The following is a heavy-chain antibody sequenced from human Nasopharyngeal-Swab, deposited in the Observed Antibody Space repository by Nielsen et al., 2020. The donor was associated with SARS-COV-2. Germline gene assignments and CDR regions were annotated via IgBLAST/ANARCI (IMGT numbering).Heavy chain of an antibody. CDR2: IYPSDSDT. CDR3: ARHGGFCSSTNCYGGWFDP. CDR1: GYTFSSYW. V-gene: IGHV5-51*01. J-gene: IGHJ5*02. Sequence: GESLKISCQGSGYTFSSYWIAWVRQMPGKGLEWMGMIYPSDSDTRYSPYFQGQVTMSVDKSINTAYLHWSILKASDTAMYYCARHGGFCSSTNCYGGWFDPWGQGTQVIVSS. D-gene: IGHD2-2*01.